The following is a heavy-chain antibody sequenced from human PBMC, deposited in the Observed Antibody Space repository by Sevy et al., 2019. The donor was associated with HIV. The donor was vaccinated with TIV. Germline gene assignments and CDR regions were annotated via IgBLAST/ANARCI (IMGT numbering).Heavy chain of an antibody. CDR2: TYTSGST. J-gene: IGHJ6*02. V-gene: IGHV4-4*07. D-gene: IGHD6-19*01. CDR1: GGSISSYY. CDR3: ARDLPGIAVADYFYYYYGMDV. Sequence: SETLSLTCTVSGGSISSYYWSWIRQPAGKGLEWIGRTYTSGSTNYNPSLKSRVTMSVDTSKNQFSLKLSSVTAADTAVYYCARDLPGIAVADYFYYYYGMDVWGQGTTVTVSS.